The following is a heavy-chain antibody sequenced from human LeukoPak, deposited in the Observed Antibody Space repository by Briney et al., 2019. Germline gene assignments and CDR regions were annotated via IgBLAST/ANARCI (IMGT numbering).Heavy chain of an antibody. J-gene: IGHJ4*02. CDR2: ISGSGGST. Sequence: PGGSLRLSCAASGFTFDDYGMSWVRQAPGKGLEWVSGISGSGGSTYYADSVKGRFTISRDNSKNTLYLQMNSLRAEDTAVYYCAKGPIYSGSYYFDYWGQGTLVTVSS. V-gene: IGHV3-23*01. D-gene: IGHD1-26*01. CDR3: AKGPIYSGSYYFDY. CDR1: GFTFDDYG.